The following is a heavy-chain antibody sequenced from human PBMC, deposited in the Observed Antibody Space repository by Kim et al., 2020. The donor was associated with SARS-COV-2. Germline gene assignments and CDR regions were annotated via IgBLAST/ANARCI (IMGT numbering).Heavy chain of an antibody. D-gene: IGHD3-3*01. Sequence: SETLSLTCAVYGGSFSGYYWSWIRQPPGKGLEWIGEINHSGSTNYNPSLKSRVTISVDTSKNQFSLKLSSVTAADTAVYYCARGGHYDFWSGYYSTDAF. CDR2: INHSGST. V-gene: IGHV4-34*01. J-gene: IGHJ3*01. CDR1: GGSFSGYY. CDR3: ARGGHYDFWSGYYSTDAF.